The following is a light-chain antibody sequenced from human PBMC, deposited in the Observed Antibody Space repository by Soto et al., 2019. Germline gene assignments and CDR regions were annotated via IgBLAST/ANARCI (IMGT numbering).Light chain of an antibody. Sequence: EIVLAQSPGTLSLSPGERATLSCRASQSVSSFSLAWYQQKPGQAPRLLIFGASNRATGIPERFSGSGSGTDFALTISRLEPEDFAVYYCQQYGSSPRTFGQGTKV. CDR1: QSVSSFS. J-gene: IGKJ1*01. CDR2: GAS. V-gene: IGKV3-20*01. CDR3: QQYGSSPRT.